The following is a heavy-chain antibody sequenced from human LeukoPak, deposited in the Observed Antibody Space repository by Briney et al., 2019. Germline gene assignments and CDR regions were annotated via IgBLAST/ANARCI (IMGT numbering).Heavy chain of an antibody. J-gene: IGHJ3*02. CDR2: ISSSGST. V-gene: IGHV4-61*02. D-gene: IGHD3-22*01. Sequence: SETLSLTCTVSGGSISSTFYYWGWIRQPAGKGLEWIGRISSSGSTNYNPSLKSRVTISVDTSKNQFSLKLSSVTAADTAVYFCARGPFSYDSPGAFDIWGQGKRVTVFS. CDR1: GGSISSTFYY. CDR3: ARGPFSYDSPGAFDI.